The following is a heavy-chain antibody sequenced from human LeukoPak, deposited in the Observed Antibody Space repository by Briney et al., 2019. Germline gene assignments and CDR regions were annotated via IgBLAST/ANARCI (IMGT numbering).Heavy chain of an antibody. CDR2: IYHSRST. V-gene: IGHV4-30-2*01. D-gene: IGHD2-15*01. CDR3: ARGYCSGGSCYSFDY. J-gene: IGHJ4*02. CDR1: GGSISSGGYS. Sequence: SQTLSLTCAVSGGSISSGGYSWCWIRQPPGKGLEWIGYIYHSRSTYYNPSLRSRVTISVDRSKNQFSLKLSSVTAADTAVYYCARGYCSGGSCYSFDYWGQGTLVTVSS.